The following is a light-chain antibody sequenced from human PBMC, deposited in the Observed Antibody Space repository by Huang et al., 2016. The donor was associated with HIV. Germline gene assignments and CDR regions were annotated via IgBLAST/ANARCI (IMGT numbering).Light chain of an antibody. J-gene: IGKJ2*01. Sequence: DIQMTQSPSSVSASVGGRVNITCRASQVISTWLAWYQQKPGKPPKLLIYAASSLQSGGPSRFSVSGSGTDFTLTISSLQPEDFATYDCQQANSFPPYTFGQGTKLDIK. CDR3: QQANSFPPYT. V-gene: IGKV1-12*01. CDR2: AAS. CDR1: QVISTW.